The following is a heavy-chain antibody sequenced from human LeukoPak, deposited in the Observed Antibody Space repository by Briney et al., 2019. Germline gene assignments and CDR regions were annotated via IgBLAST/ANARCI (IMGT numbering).Heavy chain of an antibody. V-gene: IGHV3-48*01. CDR3: AGEIAVAGGAEYFQH. CDR1: GFTFSSYS. Sequence: PGGSLRLSCAASGFTFSSYSMNWVRQAPGKGLEWVSYISSSSSTIYYADSVKGRFTISRDNAKNSLYLQMNSLRAEDTAVCYCAGEIAVAGGAEYFQHWGQGTLVTVSS. D-gene: IGHD6-19*01. J-gene: IGHJ1*01. CDR2: ISSSSSTI.